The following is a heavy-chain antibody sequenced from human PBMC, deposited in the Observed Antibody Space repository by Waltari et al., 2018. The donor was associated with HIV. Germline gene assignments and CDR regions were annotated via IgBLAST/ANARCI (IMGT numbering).Heavy chain of an antibody. Sequence: EVQLVESGGGPVQPGGSLRPSCAASGFTVRSTWVFWVVQVPGKGLVWVSRINSDGSSTTYADSVKGRFTISRDNAKNTLYLQMNSLRAEDTAMYYCTRGNGHAFDLWGQGTMVTVSS. CDR2: INSDGSST. CDR3: TRGNGHAFDL. D-gene: IGHD2-8*01. V-gene: IGHV3-74*01. J-gene: IGHJ3*01. CDR1: GFTVRSTW.